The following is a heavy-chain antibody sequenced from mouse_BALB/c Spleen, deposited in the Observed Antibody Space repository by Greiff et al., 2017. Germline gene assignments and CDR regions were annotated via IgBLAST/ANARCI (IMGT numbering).Heavy chain of an antibody. J-gene: IGHJ4*01. CDR2: ISSGGST. D-gene: IGHD2-14*01. CDR3: ARGVYDGAMDY. V-gene: IGHV5-6-5*01. CDR1: GFTFSSYA. Sequence: VQLKESGGGLVKPGGSLKLSCAASGFTFSSYAMSWVRQTPEKRLEWVASISSGGSTYYPDSVKGRFTISRDNARNILYLQMSSLRSEDTAMYYCARGVYDGAMDYWGQGTSVTVSS.